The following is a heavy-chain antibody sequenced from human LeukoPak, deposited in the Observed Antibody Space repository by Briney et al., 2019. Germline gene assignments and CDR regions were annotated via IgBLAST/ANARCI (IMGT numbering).Heavy chain of an antibody. CDR3: ARDRRRYCSGGSCSDAFDI. J-gene: IGHJ3*02. CDR1: GYTFTSYG. Sequence: ASVKVSCKASGYTFTSYGISWVRQAPGQGLEWMGWISAYNGNTNYAQKLQGRVTMTTDTSTTTAYMELRSLRSDDTAVYFCARDRRRYCSGGSCSDAFDIWGQGTMVTVSS. CDR2: ISAYNGNT. D-gene: IGHD2-15*01. V-gene: IGHV1-18*04.